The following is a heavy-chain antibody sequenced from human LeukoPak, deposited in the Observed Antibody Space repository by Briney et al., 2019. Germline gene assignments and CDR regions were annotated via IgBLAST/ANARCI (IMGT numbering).Heavy chain of an antibody. V-gene: IGHV4-39*01. CDR2: IYYSGST. CDR1: GGSISSSSYY. D-gene: IGHD3-22*01. Sequence: SETLFLTCTVSGGSISSSSYYWGWIRQPPGKGLEWIGSIYYSGSTYYNPSLKSRVTISVDTSKNQFSLKLSSVTAADTAVYYCARSTPPQNYYDSSGPFDHWGQGTLVTVSS. J-gene: IGHJ4*02. CDR3: ARSTPPQNYYDSSGPFDH.